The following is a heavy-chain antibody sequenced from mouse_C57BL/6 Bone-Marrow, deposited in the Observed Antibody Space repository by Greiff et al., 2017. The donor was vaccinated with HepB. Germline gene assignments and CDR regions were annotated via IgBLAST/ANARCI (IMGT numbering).Heavy chain of an antibody. CDR2: IDPENGDT. D-gene: IGHD2-1*01. V-gene: IGHV14-4*01. CDR3: TAPAYGNCY. Sequence: VQLQQSGAELVRPGASVKLSCTASGFNIKDDYMHWVKQRPEQGLEWIGWIDPENGDTEYASKFQGKATITADTSSNTAYLQLCSLTSEDTAVSYCTAPAYGNCYWGQGTTLTVSS. CDR1: GFNIKDDY. J-gene: IGHJ2*01.